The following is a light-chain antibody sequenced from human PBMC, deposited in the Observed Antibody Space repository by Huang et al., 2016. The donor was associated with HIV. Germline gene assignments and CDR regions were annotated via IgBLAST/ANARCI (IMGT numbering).Light chain of an antibody. CDR2: KVS. V-gene: IGKV2-30*01. J-gene: IGKJ1*01. CDR1: QSLVYSDGNTY. CDR3: MQGTQWPRT. Sequence: DVVMTQSPLSLPVTLGQPASISCRSSQSLVYSDGNTYLSWFQQRPGPSPRRLIYKVSNRDSGVPDRFSGSGSGTDFTLKISRVEAEDVGVYYCMQGTQWPRTFGQGTKVEIK.